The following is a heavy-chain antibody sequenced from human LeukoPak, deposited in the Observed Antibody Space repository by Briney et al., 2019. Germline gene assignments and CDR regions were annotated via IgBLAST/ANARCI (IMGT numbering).Heavy chain of an antibody. CDR1: GYTFTHFY. CDR3: ARENSLGGAARYAFDI. CDR2: INPNSGGT. D-gene: IGHD3-16*01. Sequence: ASLTVSCKASGYTFTHFYIHWVRQAPGQGLEWMGWINPNSGGTNYAQKFQGRVTMTRDTSISTAYMELSRLRSDDTAVYYCARENSLGGAARYAFDIWGQGTMVTVSS. V-gene: IGHV1-2*02. J-gene: IGHJ3*02.